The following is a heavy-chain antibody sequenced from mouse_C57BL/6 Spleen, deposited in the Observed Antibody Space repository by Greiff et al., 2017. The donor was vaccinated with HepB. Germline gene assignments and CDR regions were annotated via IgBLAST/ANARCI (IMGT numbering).Heavy chain of an antibody. CDR1: SYAFSSSW. CDR3: ARPSYYYGSSLDY. J-gene: IGHJ2*01. CDR2: IYPGDGDT. V-gene: IGHV1-82*01. D-gene: IGHD1-1*01. Sequence: VQLQQSGPELVKPGASVKISCKASSYAFSSSWMNWVKQRPGKGLEWIGRIYPGDGDTNYNGKFKGKATLTADKSSSTAYMQLSSLTSEDSAVYCCARPSYYYGSSLDYWGQGTTLTVSS.